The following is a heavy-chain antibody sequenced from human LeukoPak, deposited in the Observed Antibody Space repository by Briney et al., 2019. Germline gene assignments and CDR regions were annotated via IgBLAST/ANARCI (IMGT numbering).Heavy chain of an antibody. CDR1: GGSISSYY. J-gene: IGHJ4*02. Sequence: SETLSLTCTVSGGSISSYYWSWIRQHPGKGLEWIGYIYYSGSSYYNPSLRSRVTISVDTSKNHFSLKLSSVTAADTAVYYCARNRDGYNSFDYWGQGTLVTVSS. V-gene: IGHV4-59*06. CDR3: ARNRDGYNSFDY. CDR2: IYYSGSS. D-gene: IGHD5-24*01.